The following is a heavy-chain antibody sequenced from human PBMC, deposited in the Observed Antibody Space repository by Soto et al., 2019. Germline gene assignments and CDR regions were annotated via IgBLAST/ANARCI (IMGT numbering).Heavy chain of an antibody. CDR1: GGSISSYY. CDR2: IYYSGST. V-gene: IGHV4-59*01. CDR3: ARDARRVATRVHYYGMDV. Sequence: SETLSLTCTVSGGSISSYYWSWIRQPPGKGLEWIGYIYYSGSTNYNPSLKSRVTISVDTSKNQFSLKLSSVTAADTAVYYCARDARRVATRVHYYGMDVWGQGTTVTVSS. J-gene: IGHJ6*02. D-gene: IGHD5-12*01.